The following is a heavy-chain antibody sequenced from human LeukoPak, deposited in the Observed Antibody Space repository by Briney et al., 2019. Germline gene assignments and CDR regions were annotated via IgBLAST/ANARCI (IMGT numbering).Heavy chain of an antibody. V-gene: IGHV3-23*01. Sequence: GGSLRLSCAASEFTFSRYAMSWVRQAPGKGLEWVSAISGSGGSTYYADSVKGRFTISRDNSKNTLYLQMNSLRAEDTAVYYCATAAGFATVVTHFDYWGQGTLVTVSS. J-gene: IGHJ4*02. CDR2: ISGSGGST. D-gene: IGHD4-23*01. CDR3: ATAAGFATVVTHFDY. CDR1: EFTFSRYA.